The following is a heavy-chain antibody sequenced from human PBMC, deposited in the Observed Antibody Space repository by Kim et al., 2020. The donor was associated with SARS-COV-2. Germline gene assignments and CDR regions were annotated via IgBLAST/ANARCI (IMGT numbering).Heavy chain of an antibody. J-gene: IGHJ4*02. CDR3: ASNKYSSSWSPDFDY. V-gene: IGHV5-10-1*01. CDR1: GYSFTSYW. D-gene: IGHD6-13*01. Sequence: GESLKISCKGSGYSFTSYWISWVRQMPGKGLEWMGRIDPSDSYTNYSPSFQGHVTISADKSISTAYLQWSSLKASDTAMYYCASNKYSSSWSPDFDYWGQGTLVTVSS. CDR2: IDPSDSYT.